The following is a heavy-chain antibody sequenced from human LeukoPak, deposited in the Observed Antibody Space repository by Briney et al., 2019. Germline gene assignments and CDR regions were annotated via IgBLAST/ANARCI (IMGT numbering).Heavy chain of an antibody. CDR1: GFLISNYA. V-gene: IGHV3-23*01. CDR2: LSDRDSST. Sequence: PGGSLRLSCAASGFLISNYAMSWVRQAPGKGLEWVSGLSDRDSSTYYADSVKGRFTISRDNSKITLYLHLNTLRVEDTAVYYCAKRVTNYPFDYWGHGTLVAVSS. CDR3: AKRVTNYPFDY. J-gene: IGHJ4*01. D-gene: IGHD2-8*01.